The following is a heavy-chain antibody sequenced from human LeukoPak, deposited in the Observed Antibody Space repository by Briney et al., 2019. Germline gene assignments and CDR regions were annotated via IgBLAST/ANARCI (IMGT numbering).Heavy chain of an antibody. CDR3: ARGDTSLGGAFDI. J-gene: IGHJ3*02. CDR2: IRGDGGTT. Sequence: GGSLRLSCADSGFTLRSYSIHWVRQAPGKGLEHVSAIRGDGGTTSYAQSLKGRCTISRDNSKKMAYLQLGGLKTEDTAVYYCARGDTSLGGAFDIWGQGTMVTVSP. CDR1: GFTLRSYS. D-gene: IGHD3-16*01. V-gene: IGHV3-64*01.